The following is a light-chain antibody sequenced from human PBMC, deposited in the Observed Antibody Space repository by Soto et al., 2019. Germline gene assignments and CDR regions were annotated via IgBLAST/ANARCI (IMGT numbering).Light chain of an antibody. CDR2: EGS. V-gene: IGLV2-23*01. CDR1: SSDVGSYNL. Sequence: QSALNQPASVSGSPGQSITISCTGTSSDVGSYNLVSWYQQHPGKAPKLMIYEGSKRPSGVSNRFSGSNSGNTASLTISGRQAEDEADYYCCSYAGSSTSYVFGTGTKLTVL. CDR3: CSYAGSSTSYV. J-gene: IGLJ1*01.